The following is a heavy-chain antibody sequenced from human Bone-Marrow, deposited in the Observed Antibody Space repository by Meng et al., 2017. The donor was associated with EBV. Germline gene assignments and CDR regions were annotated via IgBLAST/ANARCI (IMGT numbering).Heavy chain of an antibody. CDR3: ASESGRGFTPDY. CDR2: LIPLSAAP. V-gene: IGHV1-69*01. Sequence: GQVVDAGGGGKTPGASVKVSGKTSGGTFRSDAISWVRQAPGQGLEWMGGLIPLSAAPHYAQKFQGRVTITADESTSTHYLDLSGLRAEDTAVYYCASESGRGFTPDYWGQGTLVTVSS. CDR1: GGTFRSDA. J-gene: IGHJ4*02. D-gene: IGHD3-10*01.